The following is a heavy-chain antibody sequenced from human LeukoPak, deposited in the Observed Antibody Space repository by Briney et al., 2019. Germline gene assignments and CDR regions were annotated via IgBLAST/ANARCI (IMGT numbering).Heavy chain of an antibody. D-gene: IGHD4-17*01. CDR3: AKADLTLATVTTPFDY. V-gene: IGHV3-66*01. J-gene: IGHJ4*02. CDR2: IYSDGST. Sequence: GGSLRLSCAASGFTVSNNWMNWVRQAPGKGLEWVSLIYSDGSTYYADSVKGRFTISRDHSKNTLYLQMNSLRAEDTAVYYCAKADLTLATVTTPFDYWGQGTLVTVSS. CDR1: GFTVSNNW.